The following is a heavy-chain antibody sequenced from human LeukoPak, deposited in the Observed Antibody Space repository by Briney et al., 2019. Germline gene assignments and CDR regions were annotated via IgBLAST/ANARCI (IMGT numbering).Heavy chain of an antibody. CDR3: ARVSPKDAFDI. CDR2: IKKDGREK. V-gene: IGHV3-7*01. J-gene: IGHJ3*02. CDR1: GFTFSSYW. Sequence: GGSLRLSCAASGFTFSSYWMSWVRQAPGKGLEWVANIKKDGREKYYVDPVKGRFTISRDKAKNSLYLQMNSLRAEDTAVYYCARVSPKDAFDIWGQGTMVTVSS.